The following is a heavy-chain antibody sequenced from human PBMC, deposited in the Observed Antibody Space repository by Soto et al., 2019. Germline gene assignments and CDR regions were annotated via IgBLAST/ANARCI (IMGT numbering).Heavy chain of an antibody. J-gene: IGHJ4*02. CDR1: GFTLSNSA. CDR3: TRLEEARGVIINGADY. V-gene: IGHV3-73*01. CDR2: IRSKPDNYAT. D-gene: IGHD3-10*01. Sequence: EVQLVESGGGLVQPGGSLTLSCAASGFTLSNSAIHWVRQASGKGLEWVGRIRSKPDNYATAFAASVKGRFTISRDDSKNTAYLQMNSLQTEDTAVYYCTRLEEARGVIINGADYWGQGDLVTVSS.